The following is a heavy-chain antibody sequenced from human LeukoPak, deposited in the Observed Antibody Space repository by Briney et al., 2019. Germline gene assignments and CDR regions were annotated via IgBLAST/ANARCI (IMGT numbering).Heavy chain of an antibody. Sequence: SETLSLTCTVSGGSISSYYWSWIRQPPGKGLEWIGYIYYSGSTNYNPSLKSRVTISVDTSKNQFSLKLSSVTAADTAVYYCARRVSSDSSGYSGAFDIWGQGTMVTVSS. V-gene: IGHV4-59*08. CDR3: ARRVSSDSSGYSGAFDI. J-gene: IGHJ3*02. CDR1: GGSISSYY. CDR2: IYYSGST. D-gene: IGHD3-22*01.